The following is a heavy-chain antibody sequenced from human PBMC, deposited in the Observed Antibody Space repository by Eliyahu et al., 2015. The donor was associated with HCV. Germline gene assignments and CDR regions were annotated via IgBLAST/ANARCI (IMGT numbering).Heavy chain of an antibody. CDR2: ISYDGKYI. V-gene: IGHV3-30*18. CDR3: AKAGPGSSYRYFDY. J-gene: IGHJ4*02. CDR1: GFPITSAG. Sequence: QVQLVESGGGAVQPXKSLRLSCVAXGFPITSAGMHWVRQSPGKGLEWMAVISYDGKYIYYSDSVKGRFTISRDESKNTVYLQVNSLRVEDTAFYYCAKAGPGSSYRYFDYWGQGTLVTVSS. D-gene: IGHD3-10*01.